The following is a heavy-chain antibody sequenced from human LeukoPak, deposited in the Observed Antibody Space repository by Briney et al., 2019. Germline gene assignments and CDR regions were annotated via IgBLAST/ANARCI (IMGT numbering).Heavy chain of an antibody. CDR1: GFTFSSSS. Sequence: GGALRLSCAASGFTFSSSSMYWVRQAPGKGLEWVSSISISSSYTYYADSVKGRFTISRDNAKNSLYLQMNSLRAEDTAVYYCARSPYCSGGSCYPGWFDPWGQGTLVTVSS. J-gene: IGHJ5*02. D-gene: IGHD2-15*01. CDR2: ISISSSYT. V-gene: IGHV3-21*01. CDR3: ARSPYCSGGSCYPGWFDP.